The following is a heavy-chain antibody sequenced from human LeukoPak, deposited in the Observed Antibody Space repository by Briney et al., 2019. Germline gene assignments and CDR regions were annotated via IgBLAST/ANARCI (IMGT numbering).Heavy chain of an antibody. D-gene: IGHD3-10*01. Sequence: GGSLRLSCAASGFSLSNYWMSWVRQAPGKGLEWVANINQGGGDEYYVDSVMGRFTISKDNAKNSVYLQMNSLRPEDTAIYYCAWYGVTHGLDVWGQGTTVTVSS. CDR2: INQGGGDE. CDR3: AWYGVTHGLDV. J-gene: IGHJ6*02. CDR1: GFSLSNYW. V-gene: IGHV3-7*01.